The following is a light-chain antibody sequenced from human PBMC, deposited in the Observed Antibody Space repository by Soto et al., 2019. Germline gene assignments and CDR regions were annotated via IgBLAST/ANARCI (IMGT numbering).Light chain of an antibody. CDR1: QSVSMN. CDR2: AAS. V-gene: IGKV3-15*01. J-gene: IGKJ2*01. CDR3: QQYNNWPYT. Sequence: IVMTQSPATLSVSPGERATLSCMASQSVSMNLAWYQQKPCQAPRLLIYAASTRATGIPARFSGSGSGTEFTLAISSLQSEDFVVYYCQQYNNWPYTFGQGTKLEIK.